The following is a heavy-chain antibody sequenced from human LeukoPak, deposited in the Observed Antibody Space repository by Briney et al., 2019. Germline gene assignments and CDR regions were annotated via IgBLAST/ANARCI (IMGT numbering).Heavy chain of an antibody. CDR2: INHSGST. D-gene: IGHD4-23*01. CDR3: ARDLGTNTVVTAFDY. CDR1: GGSFSGYY. J-gene: IGHJ4*02. Sequence: PSETLSLTCAVYGGSFSGYYWSWIRQPPGKGLEWIGEINHSGSTNYNPSLKSRVTISVDTSKNQFSLKLSSVTAADTAVYYCARDLGTNTVVTAFDYWGQGTLVTVSS. V-gene: IGHV4-34*01.